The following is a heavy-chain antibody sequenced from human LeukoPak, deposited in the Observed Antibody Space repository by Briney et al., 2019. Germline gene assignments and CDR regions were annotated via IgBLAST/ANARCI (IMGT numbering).Heavy chain of an antibody. CDR3: ARRAGEYSHPYDY. V-gene: IGHV3-53*01. CDR1: GFTVSSNS. J-gene: IGHJ4*02. Sequence: RGSLRLSCTVSGFTVSSNSWSWVRQAPGKGLEWVSFIYSGGNTHYSDSVTGRFTISRDNSKNTLYLQMNSLRAEDTAIYYCARRAGEYSHPYDYWGQGTLVTVSS. CDR2: IYSGGNT. D-gene: IGHD2-15*01.